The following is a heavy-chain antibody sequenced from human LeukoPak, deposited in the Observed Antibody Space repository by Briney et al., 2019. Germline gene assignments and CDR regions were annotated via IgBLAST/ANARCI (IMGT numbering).Heavy chain of an antibody. D-gene: IGHD3-3*01. V-gene: IGHV1-2*02. J-gene: IGHJ4*02. CDR3: ARGSRRDFWSGYSYLDY. CDR1: GYTFTGYY. CDR2: INPNSGGT. Sequence: GASVKVSCKASGYTFTGYYMHWVRQAPGQGLEWMGWINPNSGGTNYAQKFQGRVTMTRDTSISTAYMELSRLRSDDTAVYYCARGSRRDFWSGYSYLDYWGQGTLVTVSS.